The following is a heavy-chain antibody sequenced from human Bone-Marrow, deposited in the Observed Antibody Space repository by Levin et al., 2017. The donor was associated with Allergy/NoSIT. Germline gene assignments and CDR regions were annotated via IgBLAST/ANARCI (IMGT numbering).Heavy chain of an antibody. Sequence: GGSLRLSCAASGFTFSDYYMSWIRQAPGKGLEWVSYISSSGSTIYYADSVKGRFTISRDNAKNSLYLQMNSLRAEDTAVYYCASGYDQPRGPYYYGMDVWGQGTTVTVSS. CDR2: ISSSGSTI. V-gene: IGHV3-11*01. J-gene: IGHJ6*02. CDR1: GFTFSDYY. CDR3: ASGYDQPRGPYYYGMDV. D-gene: IGHD5-12*01.